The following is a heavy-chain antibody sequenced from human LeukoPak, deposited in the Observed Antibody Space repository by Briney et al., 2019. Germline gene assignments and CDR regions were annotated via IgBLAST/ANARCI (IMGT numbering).Heavy chain of an antibody. J-gene: IGHJ4*02. D-gene: IGHD7-27*01. V-gene: IGHV3-33*05. Sequence: QSGRSLRLSCAASGFTFSTYGMHWVRQAPGKSLEWVAVITNDGNYEKYADAVRGRFTISRDNSKNTLYLQMNSLSAEDTAVYYCARDSITGDNSLDFWGRGTLVIVSS. CDR3: ARDSITGDNSLDF. CDR2: ITNDGNYE. CDR1: GFTFSTYG.